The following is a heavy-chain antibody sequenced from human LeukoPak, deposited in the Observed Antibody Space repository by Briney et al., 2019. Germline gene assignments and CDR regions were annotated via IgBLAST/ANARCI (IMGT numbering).Heavy chain of an antibody. CDR1: GFTFDEYA. CDR3: AKTNRRTFDY. J-gene: IGHJ4*02. CDR2: ISWNSGTI. Sequence: SLRLSCAASGFTFDEYAMHWVRQAPGKGLEWVSGISWNSGTIGYADSMKGRFTISRDNAKNSLYLQMNSLREEDTALYYCAKTNRRTFDYWGQGTLVTVSS. V-gene: IGHV3-9*01. D-gene: IGHD3-16*02.